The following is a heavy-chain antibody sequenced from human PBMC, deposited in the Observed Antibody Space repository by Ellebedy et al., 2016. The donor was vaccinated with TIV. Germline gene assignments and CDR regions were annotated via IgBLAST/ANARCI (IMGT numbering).Heavy chain of an antibody. CDR1: GGTFISYS. D-gene: IGHD5-24*01. V-gene: IGHV1-69*13. Sequence: ASVKVSXXASGGTFISYSIAWVRQAPGQGLEWMGGIIPIYGTTNYAQKFRGRVTITADESTNAYMELSSLTPEDSAVYYCARLGGGGHNLGYYYRALDVWGQGTTVIVSS. CDR2: IIPIYGTT. CDR3: ARLGGGGHNLGYYYRALDV. J-gene: IGHJ6*02.